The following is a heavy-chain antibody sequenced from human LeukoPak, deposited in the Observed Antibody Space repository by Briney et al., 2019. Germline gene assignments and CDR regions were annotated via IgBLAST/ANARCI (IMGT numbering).Heavy chain of an antibody. CDR2: IIPILGIA. V-gene: IGHV1-69*04. D-gene: IGHD3-16*02. Sequence: SVKVSCKASGGTFSSYAISWVRQAPGQGLEWMGRIIPILGIANYAQKFQGRVTITADKSTSTAYMELSSLRSEDTAVYYCATNHYDYVWGSYRYEELGSRGQGTLVTVSS. J-gene: IGHJ4*02. CDR1: GGTFSSYA. CDR3: ATNHYDYVWGSYRYEELGS.